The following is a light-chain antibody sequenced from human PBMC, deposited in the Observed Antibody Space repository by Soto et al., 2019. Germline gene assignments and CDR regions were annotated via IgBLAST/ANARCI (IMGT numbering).Light chain of an antibody. CDR2: DVY. Sequence: QSALTQPASVSGSPGQSITISCTGTSSDVGAYDYVSWYQQHPGKAPKLMIYDVYARPSGVSHRFSGSKSGNTASLTISVLQSDDEADYYCSSYTNTMSYVFGTGTKVTVL. CDR3: SSYTNTMSYV. V-gene: IGLV2-14*03. CDR1: SSDVGAYDY. J-gene: IGLJ1*01.